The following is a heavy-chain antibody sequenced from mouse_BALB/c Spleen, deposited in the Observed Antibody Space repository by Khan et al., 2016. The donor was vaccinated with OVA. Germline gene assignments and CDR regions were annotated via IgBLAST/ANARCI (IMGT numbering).Heavy chain of an antibody. CDR1: GYTFTDNV. V-gene: IGHV1-77*01. D-gene: IGHD3-1*01. J-gene: IGHJ2*01. Sequence: QVQLQQSGPELVKPGASVKMSCKASGYTFTDNVISWVKQRTGQGLEWIGEIYPGRGSSYYNEKFKGKATLTVDKSSNTAYMQLSSLTSEDSAVYFCAREGGSGGMFDCWGQGTTLTVSS. CDR3: AREGGSGGMFDC. CDR2: IYPGRGSS.